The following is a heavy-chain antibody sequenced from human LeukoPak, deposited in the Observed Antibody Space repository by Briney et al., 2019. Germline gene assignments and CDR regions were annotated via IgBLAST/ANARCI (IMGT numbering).Heavy chain of an antibody. CDR3: ARVREQHFYTAMADDAFDI. CDR2: ISSSSSTI. D-gene: IGHD5-18*01. CDR1: GFTFSTYS. V-gene: IGHV3-48*04. J-gene: IGHJ3*02. Sequence: GGSLRLSCAASGFTFSTYSMNWVRQAPGKGLEWVSYISSSSSTIYYADSVKGRFTISRDNAKSSLYLQMNSLRAEDTAVYYCARVREQHFYTAMADDAFDIWGQGTMVTVSS.